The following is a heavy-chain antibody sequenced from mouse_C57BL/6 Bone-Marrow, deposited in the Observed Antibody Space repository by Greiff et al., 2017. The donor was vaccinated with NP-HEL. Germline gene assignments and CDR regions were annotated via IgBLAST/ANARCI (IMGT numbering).Heavy chain of an antibody. CDR3: ARSYYYCSIYFDD. CDR2: INPSNGGT. D-gene: IGHD1-1*01. Sequence: VQLQQPGTELVKPGASVKLSCKASGYTFTSYWMHWVKQRPGQGLEWIGNINPSNGGTNYNEKFKSKATLTVDKSSRTAYMQLSSLTSEDSAVYYCARSYYYCSIYFDDWGQGTTLTVSS. V-gene: IGHV1-53*01. J-gene: IGHJ2*01. CDR1: GYTFTSYW.